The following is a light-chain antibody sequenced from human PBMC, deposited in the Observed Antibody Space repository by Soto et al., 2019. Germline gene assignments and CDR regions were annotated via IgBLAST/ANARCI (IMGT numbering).Light chain of an antibody. CDR3: LQYRSFPWT. J-gene: IGKJ1*01. V-gene: IGKV1-17*01. CDR1: QDIKYD. Sequence: DIQVTQSPSSLSASVGDKVTITCRASQDIKYDLGWYQQKPGTAPKRLIYSASSLQSGVPSRFSGSGSETEFTLTISSLQPEDFATYYCLQYRSFPWTVGQGTKVEI. CDR2: SAS.